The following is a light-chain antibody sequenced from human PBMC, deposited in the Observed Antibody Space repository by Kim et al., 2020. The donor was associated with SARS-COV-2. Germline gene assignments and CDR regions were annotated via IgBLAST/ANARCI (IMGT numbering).Light chain of an antibody. CDR2: RNN. Sequence: QTATLTCTGNNNNVGNQGAAWLQQHQGHPPKLLSYRNNNRPSGISERFSASRSGDTASLTNTGLQPEDETDYYCSAWDSSLNVWVFGGGTKLTVL. J-gene: IGLJ3*02. V-gene: IGLV10-54*04. CDR3: SAWDSSLNVWV. CDR1: NNNVGNQG.